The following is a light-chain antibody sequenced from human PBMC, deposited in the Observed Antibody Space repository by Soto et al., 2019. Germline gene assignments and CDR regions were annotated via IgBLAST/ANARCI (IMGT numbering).Light chain of an antibody. V-gene: IGKV1-13*02. CDR1: QGISSA. CDR3: QQFNSYPT. J-gene: IGKJ5*01. Sequence: AIPLTQSPSSLSASVGDRVTITCRASQGISSALAWYQQKPGKAPKLLIYDASSLESGVPSRFSGSGSGIDFTLTISSLQPEDFATYYCQQFNSYPTFGQGTRLEIK. CDR2: DAS.